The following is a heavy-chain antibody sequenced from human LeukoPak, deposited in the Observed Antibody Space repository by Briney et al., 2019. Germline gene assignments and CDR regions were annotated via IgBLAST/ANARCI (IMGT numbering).Heavy chain of an antibody. Sequence: PSETLSLTCTVSGYSISSGYNWGWRRQPPEKGQEGTWIIYHSGSTYYNPSLKSQVTISVDTSKNQFSLKLTSVTAADTAVYYCARGYSSSWYLNWFDPWGQGTLVTVSS. D-gene: IGHD6-13*01. J-gene: IGHJ5*02. CDR2: IYHSGST. CDR1: GYSISSGYN. CDR3: ARGYSSSWYLNWFDP. V-gene: IGHV4-38-2*02.